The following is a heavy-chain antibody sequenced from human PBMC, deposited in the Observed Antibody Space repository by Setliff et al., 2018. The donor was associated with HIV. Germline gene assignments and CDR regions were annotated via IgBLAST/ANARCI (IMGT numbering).Heavy chain of an antibody. CDR1: GYSINSSHF. D-gene: IGHD2-2*01. CDR3: ARDKTYCNYSRCSRAGWYFDL. J-gene: IGHJ2*01. V-gene: IGHV4-38-2*02. Sequence: PSETLSLTCTGSGYSINSSHFWGWIRQPPGKGLEWVGSIYHSGNTHYNPSLKSRVTISVDTSKNQFSLKLSSVTAADTAVYYCARDKTYCNYSRCSRAGWYFDLWGRGTLVTVS. CDR2: IYHSGNT.